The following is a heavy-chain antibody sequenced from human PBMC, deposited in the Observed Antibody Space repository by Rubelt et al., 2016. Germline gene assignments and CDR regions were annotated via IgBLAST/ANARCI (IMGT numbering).Heavy chain of an antibody. J-gene: IGHJ6*03. Sequence: QVQLVESGGGVVQPGRSLRLSCAASGFTFSSYGMHWVRQAPGKGLEWVAVISYDGSNKYYADSVKGRFTISRDNSKNTLDLQMNSLRAEDTAVYYCAKDGSYYYYMDVWGQGTLVTVSS. V-gene: IGHV3-30*18. D-gene: IGHD3-10*01. CDR2: ISYDGSNK. CDR1: GFTFSSYG. CDR3: AKDGSYYYYMDV.